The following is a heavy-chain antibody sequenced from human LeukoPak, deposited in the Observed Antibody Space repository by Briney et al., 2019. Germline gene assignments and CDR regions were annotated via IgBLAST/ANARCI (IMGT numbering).Heavy chain of an antibody. J-gene: IGHJ5*02. V-gene: IGHV3-7*04. D-gene: IGHD3-10*01. CDR1: GFTFNIYW. CDR2: INQDGSEK. Sequence: PGGSLRLSCAASGFTFNIYWMRWVRQAPGTGLEWLANINQDGSEKYYVDSVKGRFTISRDNAKKSVYLQMNSLRADDTAVYYCTREGSLWFGESKSDTWGQGTLVTVSS. CDR3: TREGSLWFGESKSDT.